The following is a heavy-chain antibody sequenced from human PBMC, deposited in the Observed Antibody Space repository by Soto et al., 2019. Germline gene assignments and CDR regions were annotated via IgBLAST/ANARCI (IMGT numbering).Heavy chain of an antibody. CDR3: ARAGYYGSGILL. CDR1: GFTFNSYS. V-gene: IGHV3-48*02. CDR2: ISSSRSTI. D-gene: IGHD3-10*01. J-gene: IGHJ4*02. Sequence: EVQLVESGGGLVQPGGSLRLSCAASGFTFNSYSMNWVRQAPGKGLEWVSYISSSRSTIYYADSVKGRFTISRDNAKNSLYLQMNSLIDEDTAVYYCARAGYYGSGILLWGQGTLVTVSS.